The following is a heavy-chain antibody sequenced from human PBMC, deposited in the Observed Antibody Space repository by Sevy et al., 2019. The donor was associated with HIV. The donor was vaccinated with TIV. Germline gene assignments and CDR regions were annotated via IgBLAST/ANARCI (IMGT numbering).Heavy chain of an antibody. Sequence: SETLSLTCAVSGYSIRSGYYWDWIRQSPGKGLEWIGSVFHSGSAYYNPSLKSRFTISVDTSKNHFSLKLYSVTAADTAVYYCARNNNKRFDPWGQGTLVTVSS. CDR1: GYSIRSGYY. J-gene: IGHJ5*01. V-gene: IGHV4-38-2*01. CDR2: VFHSGSA. CDR3: ARNNNKRFDP.